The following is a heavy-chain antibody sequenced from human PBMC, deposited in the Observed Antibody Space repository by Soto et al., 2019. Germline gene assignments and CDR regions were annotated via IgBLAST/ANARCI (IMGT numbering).Heavy chain of an antibody. CDR3: TREEWEFDY. D-gene: IGHD1-26*01. CDR1: GFTFGDYA. J-gene: IGHJ4*02. CDR2: IRSKAYGGTT. V-gene: IGHV3-49*04. Sequence: EVQLVESGGGLVQPGRSLRLSCTASGFTFGDYAMSWVRQAPGKGLEWVGFIRSKAYGGTTEYAASVKGRFTISRDDSKSIAYLQMNSLKTEDTAVYYCTREEWEFDYWGQGTLVTVSS.